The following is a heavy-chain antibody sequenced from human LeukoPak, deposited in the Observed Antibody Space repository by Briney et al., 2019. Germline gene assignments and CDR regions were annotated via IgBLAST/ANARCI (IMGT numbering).Heavy chain of an antibody. Sequence: GGSLRLSCAASGFTFSSYWMSWVRQAPGKGLEWVSAISGSGGSTYYADSVEGRFTISRDNSKNTLYLQMNSLRAEDTAVYYCANMVSSSSFDPWGQGTLVTVSS. D-gene: IGHD6-6*01. CDR3: ANMVSSSSFDP. CDR1: GFTFSSYW. CDR2: ISGSGGST. J-gene: IGHJ5*02. V-gene: IGHV3-23*01.